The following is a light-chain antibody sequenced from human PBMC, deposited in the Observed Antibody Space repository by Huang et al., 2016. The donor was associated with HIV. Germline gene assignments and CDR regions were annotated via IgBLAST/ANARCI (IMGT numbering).Light chain of an antibody. CDR3: QQYSRSAT. CDR1: QSVTIW. V-gene: IGKV1-5*03. CDR2: KAS. J-gene: IGKJ2*01. Sequence: DIQMTQSPSTLSAAVGDRVTITCRASQSVTIWLAWFQQKPGKAPKLLIYKASTLESGVPSRFSGSGSGTEFTLTIDSLQPDDVATYYCQQYSRSATFGRGTKLEIK.